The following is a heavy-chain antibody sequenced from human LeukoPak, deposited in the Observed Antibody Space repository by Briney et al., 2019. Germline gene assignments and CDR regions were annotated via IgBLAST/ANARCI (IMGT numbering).Heavy chain of an antibody. CDR3: AVAYYYYNLDV. CDR1: GGSFSDYY. J-gene: IGHJ6*02. D-gene: IGHD5-12*01. CDR2: INHSGST. V-gene: IGHV4-34*01. Sequence: SETLSLTCAVYGGSFSDYYWSWIRQPPGKGPEWIGEINHSGSTNYNPSLKSRITISVDTSKNHFSLRLSSVTAADTAVYYCAVAYYYYNLDVWGQGTTVTVSS.